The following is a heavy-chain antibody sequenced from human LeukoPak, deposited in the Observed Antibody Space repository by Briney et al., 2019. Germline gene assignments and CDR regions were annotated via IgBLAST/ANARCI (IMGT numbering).Heavy chain of an antibody. Sequence: GGSLRLSCAASGFTFSSYGMHWVRQAPGKGLEWVVVIWDSGNNKYYADSVKGRFTISRDNSKNMLYLQMNSLRAEDTAVYYCARDCLDVEEVPAVLCYWGQGTPVTVSS. V-gene: IGHV3-33*01. D-gene: IGHD2-2*01. CDR3: ARDCLDVEEVPAVLCY. J-gene: IGHJ4*02. CDR1: GFTFSSYG. CDR2: IWDSGNNK.